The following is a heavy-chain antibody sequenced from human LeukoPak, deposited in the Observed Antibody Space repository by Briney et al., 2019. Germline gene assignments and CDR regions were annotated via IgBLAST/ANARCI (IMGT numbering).Heavy chain of an antibody. CDR2: IYDSGST. Sequence: SETLSLTCTVSGGSISRYYWSWIRQPPGKGLEWIGYIYDSGSTNYNPPLKSRVTISVDTSKNQFSLKLSSVTAADTAVYYCARGGSGYDSFYYYGMDVWGQGTTVSVSS. V-gene: IGHV4-59*01. CDR3: ARGGSGYDSFYYYGMDV. CDR1: GGSISRYY. J-gene: IGHJ6*02. D-gene: IGHD5-12*01.